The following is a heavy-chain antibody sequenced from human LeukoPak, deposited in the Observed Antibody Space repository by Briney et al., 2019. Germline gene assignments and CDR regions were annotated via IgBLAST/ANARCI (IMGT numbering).Heavy chain of an antibody. J-gene: IGHJ4*02. CDR3: ASLGETYHYERSGYYYSDY. V-gene: IGHV4-34*01. CDR1: GGSFSGYS. Sequence: SETLSLTCAVYGGSFSGYSWTWIRQPPGKGLEWIGEINHSGSTNYNPSLKSRVTISVGTAKNQFSLKLSSVTAADTAVYYCASLGETYHYERSGYYYSDYWGQGTLVTVSS. D-gene: IGHD3-22*01. CDR2: INHSGST.